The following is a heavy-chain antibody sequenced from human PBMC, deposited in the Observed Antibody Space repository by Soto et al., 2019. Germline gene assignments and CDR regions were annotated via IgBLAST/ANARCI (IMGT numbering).Heavy chain of an antibody. CDR1: GYTFTSYY. CDR2: IIPIFGTA. D-gene: IGHD5-12*01. V-gene: IGHV1-69*13. J-gene: IGHJ2*01. Sequence: SVKVSFKASGYTFTSYYMHWVRQAPGQGLEWMGGIIPIFGTANYAQKFQGRVTITADESTSTAYMELSSLRSEDTAVYYCARGNHRWLQLWYFDLWGRGTLVTVSS. CDR3: ARGNHRWLQLWYFDL.